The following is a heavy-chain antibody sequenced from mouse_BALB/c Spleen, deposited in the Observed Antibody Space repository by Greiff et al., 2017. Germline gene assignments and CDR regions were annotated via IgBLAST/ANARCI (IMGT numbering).Heavy chain of an antibody. CDR3: AREGNYGNFWFAY. CDR1: GFTFSSFG. J-gene: IGHJ3*01. V-gene: IGHV5-17*02. D-gene: IGHD2-1*01. Sequence: DVKLVESGGGLVQPGGSRKLSCAASGFTFSSFGMHWVRQAPEKGLEWVAYISSGSSTIYYADTVKGRFTISRDNPKNTLFLQMTSLRSEDTAMYYCAREGNYGNFWFAYWGQGTLVTVSA. CDR2: ISSGSSTI.